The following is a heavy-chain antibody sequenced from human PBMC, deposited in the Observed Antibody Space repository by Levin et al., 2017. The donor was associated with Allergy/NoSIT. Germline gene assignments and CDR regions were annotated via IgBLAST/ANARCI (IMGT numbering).Heavy chain of an antibody. Sequence: RPSETLSLTCTVSGGSISSSSYYWGWIRQPPGKGLEWIGSIYYSGSAYYNPSLKSRVTISVDTSKNQFSLKLNSVTAADTAVYYCARPAGRDYYYYMDVWGKGTTVTVSS. D-gene: IGHD1-26*01. V-gene: IGHV4-39*01. CDR3: ARPAGRDYYYYMDV. CDR2: IYYSGSA. J-gene: IGHJ6*03. CDR1: GGSISSSSYY.